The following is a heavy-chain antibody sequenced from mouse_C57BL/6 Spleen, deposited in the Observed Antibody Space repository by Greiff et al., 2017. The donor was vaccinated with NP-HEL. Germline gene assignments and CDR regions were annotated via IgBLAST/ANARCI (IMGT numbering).Heavy chain of an antibody. CDR1: GFTFTDYY. Sequence: EVHLVESGGGLVQPGGSLSLSCAASGFTFTDYYMSWVRQPPGKALEWLGFIRNKANGYTTEYSASVKGRFTISRDNSQSILYLQMNALRAEDSATYYCARSYGYEYWYFDVWGTGTTVTVSS. CDR3: ARSYGYEYWYFDV. CDR2: IRNKANGYTT. D-gene: IGHD2-2*01. J-gene: IGHJ1*03. V-gene: IGHV7-3*01.